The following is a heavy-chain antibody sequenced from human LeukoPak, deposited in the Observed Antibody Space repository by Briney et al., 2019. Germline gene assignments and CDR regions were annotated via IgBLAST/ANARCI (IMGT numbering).Heavy chain of an antibody. J-gene: IGHJ5*02. CDR2: ISTTSSYT. D-gene: IGHD2-2*02. CDR3: ARDWYCSSSICYTDRNCFDP. CDR1: GFTFSDYY. Sequence: GGSLRLSCAASGFTFSDYYMSWIRQAPGKGLEWVSYISTTSSYTDYADSVRGRFTISRDNANNLLYLQMNSLRPEDTAVYYCARDWYCSSSICYTDRNCFDPWGQGTLVTVSS. V-gene: IGHV3-11*05.